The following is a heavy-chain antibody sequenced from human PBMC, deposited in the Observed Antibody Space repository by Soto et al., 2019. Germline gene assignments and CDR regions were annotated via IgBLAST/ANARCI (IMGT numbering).Heavy chain of an antibody. CDR3: ARDRGTWIQLWTTGIRFDY. D-gene: IGHD5-18*01. V-gene: IGHV1-18*01. J-gene: IGHJ4*02. CDR2: VSAYNGNT. Sequence: ASVKVSCKASGYTFTSYGISWVRQAPGQGLEWMGWVSAYNGNTNYAQKLQGRVTMTTDTSTSTAYMELRSLRSDDTAVYYCARDRGTWIQLWTTGIRFDYWGQGTLVTVSS. CDR1: GYTFTSYG.